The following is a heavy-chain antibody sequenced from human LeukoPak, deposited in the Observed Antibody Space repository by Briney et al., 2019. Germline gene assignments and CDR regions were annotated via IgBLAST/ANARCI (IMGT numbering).Heavy chain of an antibody. D-gene: IGHD3-22*01. Sequence: GGSLRLSCAASGFTFSSYSMNWVRQAPGKGLEWVSYISSSSSTIYYADSVKGRFTISRDNAKNSLYLQMNSLRAEDTAVYYCARADSSGLFDYWGQGTLVTVSS. CDR1: GFTFSSYS. J-gene: IGHJ4*02. V-gene: IGHV3-48*04. CDR2: ISSSSSTI. CDR3: ARADSSGLFDY.